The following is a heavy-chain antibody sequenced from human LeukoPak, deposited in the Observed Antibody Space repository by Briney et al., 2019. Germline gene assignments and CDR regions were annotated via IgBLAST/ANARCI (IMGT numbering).Heavy chain of an antibody. J-gene: IGHJ4*02. D-gene: IGHD3-3*01. CDR2: INHSGST. CDR3: ARGRITIPSAVFDY. Sequence: PSETLPLTCAVYGGSFSGYYWSWIRQPPGKGLEWIGEINHSGSTNYNPSLKSRVTISVDTSKNQFSLKLSSVTAADTAVYYCARGRITIPSAVFDYWGQGTLVTVSS. V-gene: IGHV4-34*01. CDR1: GGSFSGYY.